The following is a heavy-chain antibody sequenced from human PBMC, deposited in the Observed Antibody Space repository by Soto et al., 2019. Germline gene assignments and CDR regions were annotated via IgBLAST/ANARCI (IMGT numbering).Heavy chain of an antibody. Sequence: VQLVESGGGVVQPGGSLRLSCAASKFAFSTYGMHWVRQAPGKWLEWVAVIWNDSSNKYYADSVRGRFTISRDNSKNTLYLQMNSLRAEDTTVYYCARSHWNFFDYWGQGTLVTVSS. CDR2: IWNDSSNK. CDR1: KFAFSTYG. D-gene: IGHD1-1*01. V-gene: IGHV3-33*01. CDR3: ARSHWNFFDY. J-gene: IGHJ4*02.